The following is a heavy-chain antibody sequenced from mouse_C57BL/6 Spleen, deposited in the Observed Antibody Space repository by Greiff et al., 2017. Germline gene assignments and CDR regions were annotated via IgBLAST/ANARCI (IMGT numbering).Heavy chain of an antibody. J-gene: IGHJ2*01. CDR3: ARAPYYYGSSLYYFDY. CDR1: GYTFTDYN. D-gene: IGHD1-1*01. CDR2: INPNNGGT. V-gene: IGHV1-22*01. Sequence: EVQLQQSGPELVKPGASVKMSCKASGYTFTDYNMHWVKQSHGKSLEWIGYINPNNGGTSYNQKFKGKATLTVTKSSSTAYMELRSLTSEDSAVYYCARAPYYYGSSLYYFDYWGQGTTLTVSS.